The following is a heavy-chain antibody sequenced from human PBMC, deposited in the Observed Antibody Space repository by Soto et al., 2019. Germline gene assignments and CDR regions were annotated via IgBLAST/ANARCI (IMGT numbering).Heavy chain of an antibody. CDR1: GFTFSSYS. D-gene: IGHD3-9*01. Sequence: PGGSLRLSCAASGFTFSSYSMNWVRQAPGKGLEWVSSISSSSSYIYYADSVKGRFTISRDNAKNSLYLQMNSLRAEDTAVYYCAKLRYFDWLPGEYYYYYYMDVWGKGTTVTVSS. V-gene: IGHV3-21*01. J-gene: IGHJ6*03. CDR3: AKLRYFDWLPGEYYYYYYMDV. CDR2: ISSSSSYI.